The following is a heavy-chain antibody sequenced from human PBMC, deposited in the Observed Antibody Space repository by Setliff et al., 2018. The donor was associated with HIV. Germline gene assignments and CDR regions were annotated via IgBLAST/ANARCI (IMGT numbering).Heavy chain of an antibody. CDR2: IYHSGST. Sequence: SETLSLTCAVSAYSINSGYYWGWIRQSPGKGLEWIASIYHSGSTYYNPSLKSRVTISVDTSKNQFSLKLSSVTAADTAVYYCARHDGTYCGGDCYLLGYFDLWGRGTLVTVPQ. J-gene: IGHJ2*01. V-gene: IGHV4-38-2*01. D-gene: IGHD2-21*02. CDR1: AYSINSGYY. CDR3: ARHDGTYCGGDCYLLGYFDL.